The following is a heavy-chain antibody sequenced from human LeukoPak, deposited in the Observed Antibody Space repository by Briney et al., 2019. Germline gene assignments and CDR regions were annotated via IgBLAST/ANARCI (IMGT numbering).Heavy chain of an antibody. CDR2: INPNSGGT. D-gene: IGHD6-19*01. CDR1: GYTFTGYY. V-gene: IGHV1-2*02. Sequence: ASVKVSCKASGYTFTGYYMHWVRQAPGQGLEWMGWINPNSGGTNYAQKFQGRVTMTRDASISTAYMELSRLRSDDTAVYYCARDCGEWLAENWFDPWGQGTLVTVSS. J-gene: IGHJ5*02. CDR3: ARDCGEWLAENWFDP.